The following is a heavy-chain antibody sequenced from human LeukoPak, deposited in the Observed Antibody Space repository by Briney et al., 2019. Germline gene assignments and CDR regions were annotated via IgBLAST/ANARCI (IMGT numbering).Heavy chain of an antibody. Sequence: GGSLRLSCAASGFTFSSYGMHWVRQAPGKGLEWVAFIRYDGSNKYYADSVKGRFTISRDNSKNTLYLQMNSLRAEDTAVYYCAKGPAYYYGSGSYYFDYWGQGTLVTVSS. CDR2: IRYDGSNK. V-gene: IGHV3-30*02. CDR3: AKGPAYYYGSGSYYFDY. CDR1: GFTFSSYG. J-gene: IGHJ4*02. D-gene: IGHD3-10*01.